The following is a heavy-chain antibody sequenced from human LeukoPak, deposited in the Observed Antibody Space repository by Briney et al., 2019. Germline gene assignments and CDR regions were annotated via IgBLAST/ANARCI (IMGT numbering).Heavy chain of an antibody. V-gene: IGHV4-39*01. CDR1: GGSISSSNYY. CDR2: INYGGST. J-gene: IGHJ4*02. CDR3: ATSGYAGNSRFDY. D-gene: IGHD4-23*01. Sequence: PSETLSLTCTVSGGSISSSNYYWGWIRQPPGKGLDWIGSINYGGSTYHNPSLKSRVTISVDTSKNQFSLKLSSVTAADTAMYYCATSGYAGNSRFDYWGQGTLVTVSS.